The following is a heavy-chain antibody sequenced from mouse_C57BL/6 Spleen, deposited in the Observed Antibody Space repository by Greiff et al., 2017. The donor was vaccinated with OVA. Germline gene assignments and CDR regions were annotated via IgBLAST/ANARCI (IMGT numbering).Heavy chain of an antibody. CDR1: GFTFSDYG. CDR2: ISSGSSTI. CDR3: ARGLTGPMDY. D-gene: IGHD4-1*01. J-gene: IGHJ4*01. V-gene: IGHV5-17*01. Sequence: EVKLMESGGGLVKPGGSLKLSCAASGFTFSDYGMHWVRQAPEKGLEWVAYISSGSSTIYYADTVKGRFTISRDNAKNTLFLQMTSLRSEDTAMYYCARGLTGPMDYWGQGTSVTVSS.